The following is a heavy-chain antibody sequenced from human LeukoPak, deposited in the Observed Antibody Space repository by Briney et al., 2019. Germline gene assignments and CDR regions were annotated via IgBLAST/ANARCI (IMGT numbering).Heavy chain of an antibody. J-gene: IGHJ5*02. CDR1: GFTFGDYA. CDR3: AKFGAVEARYNWFDP. V-gene: IGHV3-23*01. Sequence: PGGSLRLSCTASGFTFGDYAMSWFRQAPGKGLEWVSAISGSGGSTYYADSVKGRFTISRDNSKHTLYLQMNSLRAEDTAVYYCAKFGAVEARYNWFDPWGQGTLVTVSS. CDR2: ISGSGGST. D-gene: IGHD6-19*01.